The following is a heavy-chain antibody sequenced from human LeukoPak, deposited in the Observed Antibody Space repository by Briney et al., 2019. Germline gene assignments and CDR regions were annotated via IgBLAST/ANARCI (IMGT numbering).Heavy chain of an antibody. V-gene: IGHV4-34*01. CDR3: AVSSGTGPDYYGMDV. CDR2: INHSGST. J-gene: IGHJ6*02. D-gene: IGHD6-13*01. CDR1: GGSFSGYY. Sequence: SETLSLTCAVYGGSFSGYYWSWIRQPPGKGLEWIGEINHSGSTNYNPSLKSRVTISVDTSKNQFSLKLSSVTAADTAVYYCAVSSGTGPDYYGMDVWGQGTTVTVSS.